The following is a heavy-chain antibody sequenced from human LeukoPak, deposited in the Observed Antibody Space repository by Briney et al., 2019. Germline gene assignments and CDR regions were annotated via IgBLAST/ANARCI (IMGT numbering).Heavy chain of an antibody. D-gene: IGHD1-26*01. CDR2: VDPEDGET. CDR3: ATAGGWELPFDY. J-gene: IGHJ4*02. CDR1: GYTFTDYY. Sequence: ASVKVSCKASGYTFTDYYMHWVQQAPGKGLERMGLVDPEDGETIYAEKFQGRVTITADTSTDTAYMELSSLRSEDTAVYYCATAGGWELPFDYWGQGTLVTVSS. V-gene: IGHV1-69-2*01.